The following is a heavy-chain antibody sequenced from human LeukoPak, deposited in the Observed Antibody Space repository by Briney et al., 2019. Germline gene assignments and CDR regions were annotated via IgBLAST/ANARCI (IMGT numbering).Heavy chain of an antibody. J-gene: IGHJ4*02. CDR2: IYYSGST. Sequence: SETLSLTCTVSGGSISSNVYYWSWIRQPPGKGLEWIGYIYYSGSTYYSLSLKSRLIMSVDTSKNQFSLKLSFVTAADTALYYCVRGFDSSSYVDSWGQGTLVTVSS. CDR3: VRGFDSSSYVDS. V-gene: IGHV4-30-4*01. D-gene: IGHD6-13*01. CDR1: GGSISSNVYY.